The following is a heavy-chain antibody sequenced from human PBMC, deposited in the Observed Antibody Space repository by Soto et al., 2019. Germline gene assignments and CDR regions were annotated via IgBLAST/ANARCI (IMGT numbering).Heavy chain of an antibody. Sequence: SLKISCMASAYSFSNYWIVWLRQMPGKLLEWMAVISPADSDTSFSPSFLGQVSTAADKSIRSACLQWISPQASERPMYSRARRLAGPVGYLDYWGQGALVTV. CDR1: AYSFSNYW. D-gene: IGHD3-16*02. V-gene: IGHV5-51*01. J-gene: IGHJ4*02. CDR2: ISPADSDT. CDR3: ARRLAGPVGYLDY.